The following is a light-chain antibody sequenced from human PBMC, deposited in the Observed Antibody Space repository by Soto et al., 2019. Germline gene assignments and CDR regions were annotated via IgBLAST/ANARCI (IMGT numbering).Light chain of an antibody. CDR1: RDISNS. CDR2: GAS. CDR3: QQTSALPRT. V-gene: IGKV1-12*01. Sequence: DIQMTQSPSSVSASVGDRLTITCRASRDISNSLAWYQQTPGKAPKLLLRGASSLHRGVPARFSGGGAETEFTLTISSLQPEDFATYYCQQTSALPRTFGQGTKVDVK. J-gene: IGKJ1*01.